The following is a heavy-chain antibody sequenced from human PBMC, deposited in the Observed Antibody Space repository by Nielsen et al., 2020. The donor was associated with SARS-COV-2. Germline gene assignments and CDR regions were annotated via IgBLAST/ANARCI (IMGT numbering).Heavy chain of an antibody. J-gene: IGHJ5*02. D-gene: IGHD6-19*01. CDR2: ISAYNGNT. CDR3: ARGIAVAEGFFDP. Sequence: ASVKVSCKASGYTFTSYGISWVRQAPGQGLEWMGWISAYNGNTNYAQKFQGWVTMTRDTSISTAYMELSRLRSDDTAVYYCARGIAVAEGFFDPWGQGTLVTVSS. CDR1: GYTFTSYG. V-gene: IGHV1-18*01.